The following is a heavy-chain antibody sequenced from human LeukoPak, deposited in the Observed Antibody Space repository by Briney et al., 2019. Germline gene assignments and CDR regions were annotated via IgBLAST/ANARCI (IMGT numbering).Heavy chain of an antibody. D-gene: IGHD3-10*01. V-gene: IGHV3-23*01. CDR2: ISGSGGST. J-gene: IGHJ4*02. CDR3: AKRLAVGGDFDY. Sequence: PGGSLRLSCAASGFTFSSYAISWVRQAPGKGLEWVSAISGSGGSTYYADSVKGRFTISRDNSKNTPYLQMNSLRAEDTAVYYCAKRLAVGGDFDYWGQGTLVTVSS. CDR1: GFTFSSYA.